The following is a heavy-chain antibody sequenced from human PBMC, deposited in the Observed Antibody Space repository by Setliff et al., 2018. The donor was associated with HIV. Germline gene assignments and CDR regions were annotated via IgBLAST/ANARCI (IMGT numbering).Heavy chain of an antibody. J-gene: IGHJ3*02. CDR3: ARATFSSSWYPFDGFDT. V-gene: IGHV4-59*01. CDR1: GGSISSYY. Sequence: SETLSLTCIVSGGSISSYYWSWIRQSPGKGLEWIGYIYYSGSTNYNPSLKSRVTILVDTSKNQFSLKLNSVTAADTAVYYCARATFSSSWYPFDGFDTWGQGTMVTVSS. CDR2: IYYSGST. D-gene: IGHD6-13*01.